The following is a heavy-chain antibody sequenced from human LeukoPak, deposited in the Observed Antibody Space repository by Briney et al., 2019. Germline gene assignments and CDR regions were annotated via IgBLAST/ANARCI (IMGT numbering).Heavy chain of an antibody. CDR1: GFTFSDAW. J-gene: IGHJ4*02. V-gene: IGHV3-15*01. Sequence: GGSLRLSCVASGFTFSDAWMSWVRQAPGKGLEGVGRIKSKIVGGKIDSAAPVKGRFTISRDDSRNTLYLQMNSLKTEDTDVYYCTTRRQDGWWGQGTLVTVSS. CDR3: TTRRQDGW. D-gene: IGHD2-15*01. CDR2: IKSKIVGGKI.